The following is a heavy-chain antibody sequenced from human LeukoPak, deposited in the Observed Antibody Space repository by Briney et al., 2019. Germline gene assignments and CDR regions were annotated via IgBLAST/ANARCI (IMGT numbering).Heavy chain of an antibody. Sequence: GGSLRLYCAASGFTFTNNFMSWVRQVPGKGLEWVANIKQDGSEKTYADSVRGRFTIFRDNAKDSVYLQMNSLRAEDSAIYYCAELGITMIGGVWGKGTTVTISS. CDR2: IKQDGSEK. D-gene: IGHD3-10*02. CDR3: AELGITMIGGV. J-gene: IGHJ6*04. V-gene: IGHV3-7*01. CDR1: GFTFTNNF.